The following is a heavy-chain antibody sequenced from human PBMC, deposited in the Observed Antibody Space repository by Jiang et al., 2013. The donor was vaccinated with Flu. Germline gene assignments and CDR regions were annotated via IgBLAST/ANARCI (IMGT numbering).Heavy chain of an antibody. V-gene: IGHV3-11*06. CDR1: GFTFSDYY. CDR2: ISSSSSYT. D-gene: IGHD3-22*01. CDR3: ARDQDSYYDSSGYYGY. Sequence: LVKPGGSLRLSCAASGFTFSDYYMSWIRQAPGKGLEWVSYISSSSSYTNYADSVKGRFTISRDNAKNSLYLQMNSLRAEDTAVYYCARDQDSYYDSSGYYGYWGQGTLVTVSS. J-gene: IGHJ4*02.